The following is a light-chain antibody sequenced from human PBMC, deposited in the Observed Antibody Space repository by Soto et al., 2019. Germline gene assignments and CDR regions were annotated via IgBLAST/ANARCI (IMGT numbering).Light chain of an antibody. CDR2: DIS. J-gene: IGKJ5*01. CDR1: QSLTNPY. CDR3: QQYGSSEII. V-gene: IGKV3-20*01. Sequence: VLTQSPGTLSLSPGYRATLFCRAIQSLTNPYIAWYQQKPGQAPRLLIYDISSRATGIPDRFSGSVSGTDFTLTITRLEPEDFAVFYCQQYGSSEIIFGQGTRLEIK.